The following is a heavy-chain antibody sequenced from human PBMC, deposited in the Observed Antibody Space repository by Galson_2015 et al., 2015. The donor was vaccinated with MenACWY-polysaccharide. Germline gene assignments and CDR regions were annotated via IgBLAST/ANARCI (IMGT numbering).Heavy chain of an antibody. CDR1: GFTFTNYA. D-gene: IGHD2-2*02. CDR2: ITVSGDNT. CDR3: AKEKIVVVPAALLDY. J-gene: IGHJ4*02. Sequence: SLRLSCAASGFTFTNYAMSWVRQTPGEGLEWVSAITVSGDNTYYADSVKGRFTISRDNSKNTLYLQMNSLRAGDTAVYYCAKEKIVVVPAALLDYWGQGTLVTVSS. V-gene: IGHV3-23*01.